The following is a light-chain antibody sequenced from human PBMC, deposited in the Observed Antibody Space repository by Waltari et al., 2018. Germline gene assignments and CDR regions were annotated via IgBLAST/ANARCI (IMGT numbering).Light chain of an antibody. CDR3: QSYDTSLRVV. CDR2: GST. Sequence: QSVLTQPPSVSGAPGQRVTISCTGSGSTIGPGYDVHWYQQLPRAAPKLLMYGSTSRPLGVPDRFFGSTSGTSASLAITGLQAEDEADYYCQSYDTSLRVVFGGGTKLTVL. J-gene: IGLJ3*02. V-gene: IGLV1-40*01. CDR1: GSTIGPGYD.